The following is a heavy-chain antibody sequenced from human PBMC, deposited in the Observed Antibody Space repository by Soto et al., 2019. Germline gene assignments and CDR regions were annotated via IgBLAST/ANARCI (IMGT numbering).Heavy chain of an antibody. CDR2: INPNSGGT. CDR3: ARSIWEKAAASPGY. D-gene: IGHD6-13*01. Sequence: RASVKVSCKASGYTFTGYYMHWVLQAPGQGLEWMGWINPNSGGTKNAKKCQGRVTMTRDTSISTAYMEMSRLRSAESAVYYCARSIWEKAAASPGYWGQGTLVTVSS. J-gene: IGHJ4*02. V-gene: IGHV1-2*02. CDR1: GYTFTGYY.